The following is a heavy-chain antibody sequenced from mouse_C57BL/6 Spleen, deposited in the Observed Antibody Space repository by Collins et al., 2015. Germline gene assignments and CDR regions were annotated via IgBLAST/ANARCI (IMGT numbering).Heavy chain of an antibody. D-gene: IGHD2-4*01. Sequence: VQLQQSGTVLARPGASVKMSCKTSGYTFTSYWMHWVKQRPGQGLEWIGAIYPGNSDTSYNQKFKGKAKLTAVTSASTAYMELSSLTNEDSAVYYCTRIPYYDYDDAMDYWGQGTSVTVSS. V-gene: IGHV1-5*01. CDR3: TRIPYYDYDDAMDY. CDR2: IYPGNSDT. J-gene: IGHJ4*01. CDR1: GYTFTSYW.